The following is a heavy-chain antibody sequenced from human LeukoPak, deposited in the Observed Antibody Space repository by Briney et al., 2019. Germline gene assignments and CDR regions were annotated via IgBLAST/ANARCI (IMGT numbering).Heavy chain of an antibody. D-gene: IGHD3-22*01. J-gene: IGHJ4*02. CDR2: ISDSGGST. CDR3: AKDQVNYYDNSDCFF. V-gene: IGHV3-23*01. CDR1: GFTFRTYA. Sequence: QPGGSLRLSCAASGFTFRTYAMSWVRQAPGKGLEWVSAISDSGGSTYYADSVKGRFTISRDNAKNTLYLQMNSLRAEDTAVYYCAKDQVNYYDNSDCFFWGQGTLVTVSS.